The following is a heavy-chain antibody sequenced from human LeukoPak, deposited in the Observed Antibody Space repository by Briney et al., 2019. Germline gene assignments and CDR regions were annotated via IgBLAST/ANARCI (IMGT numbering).Heavy chain of an antibody. J-gene: IGHJ4*02. CDR2: MNWSGGHS. CDR1: GFTFDDYA. CDR3: ARENGDY. Sequence: GGSLRLSCAASGFTFDDYAMVWVRQAPGKGLEWVAGMNWSGGHSGYADSVKGRFAVSRDNAKNSLYLQMNRLRAGDTALYYCARENGDYWGQGTLVTVSS. V-gene: IGHV3-20*04. D-gene: IGHD2-8*01.